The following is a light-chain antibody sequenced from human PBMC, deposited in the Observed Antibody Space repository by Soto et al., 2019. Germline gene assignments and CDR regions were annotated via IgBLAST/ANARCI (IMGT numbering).Light chain of an antibody. CDR2: GAS. J-gene: IGKJ1*01. CDR1: QSVSSSY. V-gene: IGKV3-20*01. Sequence: EIVLTQSPGTLSLSPGEGATLSCRASQSVSSSYLAWYQQKPGQAPRLLIYGASSRATGIPDRFIGGGSGTDFTLTISRLEPEDFAVYYCQQYDNSPWTFGQGTKVEIK. CDR3: QQYDNSPWT.